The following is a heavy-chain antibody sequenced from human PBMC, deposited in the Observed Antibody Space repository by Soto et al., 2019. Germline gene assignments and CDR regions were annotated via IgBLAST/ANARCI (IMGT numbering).Heavy chain of an antibody. J-gene: IGHJ3*02. CDR2: IKSKTDGGTT. V-gene: IGHV3-15*01. D-gene: IGHD1-1*01. CDR3: PIQTGTTSFFAFDI. CDR1: GFTFSNAW. Sequence: GGSLRLSCAASGFTFSNAWMSWVRQAPGKGLEWVGRIKSKTDGGTTDYAAPVKVRFTISRDDPKNTLYLQMNSLKTEDTAVYYCPIQTGTTSFFAFDIWGQGTMVTVSS.